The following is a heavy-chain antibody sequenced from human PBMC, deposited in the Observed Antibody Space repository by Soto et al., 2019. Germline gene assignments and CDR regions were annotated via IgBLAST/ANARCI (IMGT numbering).Heavy chain of an antibody. Sequence: PSETLSLTCTVSGGSVSSGSYYWSWIRQPPGKGLEWIGYIYYSGSTNYNPSLKSRVTISVDTSKNQFSLKLSSVTAADTAVYYCARVGRRLHPLAYWGQGTLVTVSS. D-gene: IGHD6-25*01. CDR3: ARVGRRLHPLAY. CDR1: GGSVSSGSYY. J-gene: IGHJ4*02. V-gene: IGHV4-61*01. CDR2: IYYSGST.